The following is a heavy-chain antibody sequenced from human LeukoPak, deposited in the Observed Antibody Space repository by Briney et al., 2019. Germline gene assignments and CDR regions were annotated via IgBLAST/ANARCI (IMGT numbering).Heavy chain of an antibody. D-gene: IGHD3-22*01. J-gene: IGHJ4*02. CDR3: ARDSADGGYYDY. Sequence: GASVKVSCKASGYTFTSYYMHWVRQAPGQGLEWMGIINPSGGSTSYAQKFQGRVTMTRDMSTSTVYMELSSLRSEDTAVYYCARDSADGGYYDYWGQGTLVTVSP. V-gene: IGHV1-46*01. CDR1: GYTFTSYY. CDR2: INPSGGST.